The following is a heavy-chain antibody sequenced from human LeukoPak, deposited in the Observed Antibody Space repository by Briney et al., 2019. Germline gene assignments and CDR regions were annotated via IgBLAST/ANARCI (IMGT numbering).Heavy chain of an antibody. CDR2: TYYRSKWYN. J-gene: IGHJ5*02. CDR3: ASERSYCSGGSCYVVFDP. V-gene: IGHV6-1*01. CDR1: GDSVSSNSAA. D-gene: IGHD2-15*01. Sequence: SQTLSLTCAISGDSVSSNSAAWNWIRQSPSRGLEWLGRTYYRSKWYNDYAVSVKSRITINPDTSKNQFSLQLNSVTPEDTAVYYCASERSYCSGGSCYVVFDPWGRGTLVTVSS.